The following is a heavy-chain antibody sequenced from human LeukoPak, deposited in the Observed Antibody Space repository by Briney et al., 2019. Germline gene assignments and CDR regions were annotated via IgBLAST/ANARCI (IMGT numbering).Heavy chain of an antibody. J-gene: IGHJ5*02. CDR2: INPNSGGT. CDR3: ARGNLGYCSSTSCYKEGWFDP. CDR1: GYTFTGYY. Sequence: ASVKVSCKASGYTFTGYYMQWVRQAPGQGLEWMGWINPNSGGTNYAQKFQGRVTMTRDTSISTAYMELSRLRSDDTAVYYCARGNLGYCSSTSCYKEGWFDPWGQGTLVTVSS. V-gene: IGHV1-2*02. D-gene: IGHD2-2*02.